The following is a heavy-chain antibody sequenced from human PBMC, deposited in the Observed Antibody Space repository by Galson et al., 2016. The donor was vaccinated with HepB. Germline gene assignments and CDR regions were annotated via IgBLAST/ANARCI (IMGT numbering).Heavy chain of an antibody. CDR2: FDPEDGER. J-gene: IGHJ3*01. Sequence: SVTVSCKVSGYTLTELSMHWVRQAPGKGLEWMGGFDPEDGERMYAEKFQGRVTMTEDTSTDTAYMDLSSLRSEDTAVYYCAVVMVDFELDAFDFWGQGTMVTVSS. D-gene: IGHD2-15*01. CDR1: GYTLTELS. CDR3: AVVMVDFELDAFDF. V-gene: IGHV1-24*01.